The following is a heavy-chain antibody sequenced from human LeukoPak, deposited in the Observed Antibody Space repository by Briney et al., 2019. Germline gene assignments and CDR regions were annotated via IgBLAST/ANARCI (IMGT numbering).Heavy chain of an antibody. J-gene: IGHJ4*02. CDR2: INHIGTT. CDR3: ARLTVLDYDILTGYYSSVRNYFDS. V-gene: IGHV4-34*01. Sequence: SETLSLTCAVHGGSFSDYFWTWTRQSPEKGLEWIGEINHIGTTNYNPSLESRVAISVATSKNQFSLRLRSVTAADTALYFCARLTVLDYDILTGYYSSVRNYFDSWGQGTLVTVSS. D-gene: IGHD3-9*01. CDR1: GGSFSDYF.